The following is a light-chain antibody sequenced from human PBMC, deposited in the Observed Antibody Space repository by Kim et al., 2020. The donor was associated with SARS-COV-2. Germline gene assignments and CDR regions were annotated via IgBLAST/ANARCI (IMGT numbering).Light chain of an antibody. CDR1: QSVSNN. CDR2: GAS. J-gene: IGKJ2*01. CDR3: HQYNDWPPRDT. V-gene: IGKV3-15*01. Sequence: EIVMTQSPAPLSVSPGERATLSCRASQSVSNNLAWYQLKPGQAPKLLIYGASTRATGTPARFSGSGSGTDFTLTVSSLQSEDFAVYYCHQYNDWPPRDTFGQGTKLEIK.